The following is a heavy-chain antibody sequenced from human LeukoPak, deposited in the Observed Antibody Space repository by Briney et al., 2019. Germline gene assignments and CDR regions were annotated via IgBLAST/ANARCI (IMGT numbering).Heavy chain of an antibody. CDR1: GLTFDDYA. D-gene: IGHD5-24*01. Sequence: GGSLRLSCAASGLTFDDYAMHWVRQAPGKGLEWVSGISWNSGSIGYADSVKGRFTISRDNAKNSLYLQMNSLRAEDTALYYCAKDPAEEMATINYFDYWGQGTLVTVSS. CDR3: AKDPAEEMATINYFDY. CDR2: ISWNSGSI. J-gene: IGHJ4*02. V-gene: IGHV3-9*01.